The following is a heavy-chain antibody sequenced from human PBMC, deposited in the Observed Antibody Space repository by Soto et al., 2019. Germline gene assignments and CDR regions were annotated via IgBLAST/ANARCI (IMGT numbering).Heavy chain of an antibody. V-gene: IGHV1-2*04. CDR1: GYTFTGYY. J-gene: IGHJ6*02. D-gene: IGHD5-18*01. CDR3: ARGTAMAGALKYGMDX. CDR2: INPKSGGT. Sequence: ASVKVSCKASGYTFTGYYMHWVRQAPGQGLEWMGFINPKSGGTNYEQKFQGWVTMTRETSISTAYMELSRLRSDDTAVYYCARGTAMAGALKYGMDXWGQGTTVT.